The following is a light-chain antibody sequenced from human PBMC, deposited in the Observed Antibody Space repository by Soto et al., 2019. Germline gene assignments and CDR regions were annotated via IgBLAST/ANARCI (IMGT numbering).Light chain of an antibody. CDR1: SSDVGSYNL. V-gene: IGLV2-23*01. CDR3: CSYAGSSTPV. J-gene: IGLJ2*01. CDR2: EGS. Sequence: QSALTQPASVSGSPGQSITISCTGTSSDVGSYNLVSWYQQHPGKAPKLMIYEGSKRPSGVSNRFSGSKSGNTASLTISGLQAEDEVDYYCCSYAGSSTPVFGGGTKVTVL.